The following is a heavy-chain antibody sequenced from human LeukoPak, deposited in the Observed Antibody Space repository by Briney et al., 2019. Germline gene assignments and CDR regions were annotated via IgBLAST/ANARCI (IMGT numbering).Heavy chain of an antibody. CDR3: ARSVGSEAY. J-gene: IGHJ4*02. V-gene: IGHV3-23*01. CDR1: GFTFRSYW. Sequence: GSLRLSCAASGFTFRSYWMHWVRQAPGKGLEWVSAISGSGGSTYYADSVKGRFTISRDNAKNSLFLQMNSLRAEDTAVYYCARSVGSEAYWGQGTLVTVSS. D-gene: IGHD6-19*01. CDR2: ISGSGGST.